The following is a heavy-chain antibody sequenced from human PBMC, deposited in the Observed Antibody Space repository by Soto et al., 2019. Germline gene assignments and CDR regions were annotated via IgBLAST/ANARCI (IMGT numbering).Heavy chain of an antibody. Sequence: SETLSLTCTVSGGSMSSYYWTWIRQPPGKGLEWIGFIHYGGGTVYNPALRSRVTVTVETSKKQFSLNLSSVTAADTAVYYCVGVRYGGVGATSTESWGQGVLVTVSS. CDR3: VGVRYGGVGATSTES. CDR1: GGSMSSYY. D-gene: IGHD1-26*01. CDR2: IHYGGGT. J-gene: IGHJ4*02. V-gene: IGHV4-59*01.